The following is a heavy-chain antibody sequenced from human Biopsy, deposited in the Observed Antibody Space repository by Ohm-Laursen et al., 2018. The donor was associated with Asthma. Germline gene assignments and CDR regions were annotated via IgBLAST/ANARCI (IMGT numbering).Heavy chain of an antibody. Sequence: TQTLTLTRSFSGFSLSSSGANVNWIRQPPGKALEWLARIDLEEDKFYSTSLRTRLTISKGSSEDQVVLTMTNMGPVDTATYYCTRHNDYWGPGILVTVSS. J-gene: IGHJ4*02. CDR2: IDLEEDK. V-gene: IGHV2-70*04. D-gene: IGHD1-14*01. CDR3: TRHNDY. CDR1: GFSLSSSGAN.